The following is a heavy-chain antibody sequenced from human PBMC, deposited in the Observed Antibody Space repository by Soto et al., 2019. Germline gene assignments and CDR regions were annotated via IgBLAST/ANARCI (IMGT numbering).Heavy chain of an antibody. J-gene: IGHJ6*03. CDR1: GFTFSDYY. D-gene: IGHD2-2*01. Sequence: GGSLRLSCAASGFTFSDYYMSWIRQAPGKGLEWVSYISSSGSTIYYADSVKGRFTISRDNAKNSLYLQMNSLRAEDTAVYYCATLQLPSYYYYYMDFWGKGTTVTVSS. CDR2: ISSSGSTI. V-gene: IGHV3-11*01. CDR3: ATLQLPSYYYYYMDF.